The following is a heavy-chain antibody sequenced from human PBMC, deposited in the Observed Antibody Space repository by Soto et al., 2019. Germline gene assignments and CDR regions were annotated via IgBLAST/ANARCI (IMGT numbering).Heavy chain of an antibody. Sequence: QLQLQESGPGLVKPSETLSLTCTVSGGSISSSSYYWGWIRQPPGKGLEWIGSIYYSGSTYYNPSLKSRVTISVDTSKNQFSLKLSSVTAADTAVYYCARITGSLVVVDYWGQGTLVTVSS. J-gene: IGHJ4*02. CDR1: GGSISSSSYY. CDR3: ARITGSLVVVDY. V-gene: IGHV4-39*01. D-gene: IGHD2-8*02. CDR2: IYYSGST.